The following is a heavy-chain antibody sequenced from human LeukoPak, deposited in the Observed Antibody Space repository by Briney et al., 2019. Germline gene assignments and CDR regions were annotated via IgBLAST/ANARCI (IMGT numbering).Heavy chain of an antibody. Sequence: GGSLRLSCAAFGFTFSSYSMNWVRQAPGKGLEWVSHISSSSSTINYADSVKGRFTISGDNAKNSLYLQMNSLRAEDTAVYYCARDLRTYSSRGAHWFDPWGQGTLVTVSS. V-gene: IGHV3-48*01. CDR1: GFTFSSYS. CDR2: ISSSSSTI. D-gene: IGHD6-13*01. CDR3: ARDLRTYSSRGAHWFDP. J-gene: IGHJ5*02.